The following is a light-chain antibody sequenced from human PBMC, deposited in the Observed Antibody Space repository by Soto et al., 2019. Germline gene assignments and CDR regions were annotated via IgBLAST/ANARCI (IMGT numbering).Light chain of an antibody. CDR1: QSITPW. V-gene: IGKV1-5*03. J-gene: IGKJ1*01. Sequence: DIQMTQSPSTLSASVGDRVTITCRASQSITPWLAWYQQKPGKVPKLLIYQASSLESGVPLRFSGSASGTEFTLTINSLQPDDFATYYCQQYNSYPLKFGQGTKVYI. CDR3: QQYNSYPLK. CDR2: QAS.